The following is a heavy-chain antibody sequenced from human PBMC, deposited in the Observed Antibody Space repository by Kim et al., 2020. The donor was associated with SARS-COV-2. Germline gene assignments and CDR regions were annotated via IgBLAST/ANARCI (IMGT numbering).Heavy chain of an antibody. V-gene: IGHV3-30*04. D-gene: IGHD1-26*01. CDR3: ARPSGGSYGSTFDY. CDR1: GFTFSSYA. CDR2: ISYDGSNK. J-gene: IGHJ4*02. Sequence: GGSLRLSCAASGFTFSSYAMHWVRQAPGKGLEWVAVISYDGSNKYYADSVKGRFTISRDNSKNTLYLQMNSLRAEDTAVYYCARPSGGSYGSTFDYRGQGTLVTVSS.